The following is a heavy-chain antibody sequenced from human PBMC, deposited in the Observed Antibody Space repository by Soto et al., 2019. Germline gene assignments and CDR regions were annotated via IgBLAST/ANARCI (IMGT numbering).Heavy chain of an antibody. V-gene: IGHV1-2*02. CDR2: INPVSGGA. CDR3: ARGETAYDGLDV. CDR1: GYTFSGYF. D-gene: IGHD2-21*02. J-gene: IGHJ6*02. Sequence: QVQLVQSGAEVKKPGASVKVSCKASGYTFSGYFINWVRQATGQGLEWMGWINPVSGGANYVQKFQGRVTMTSDTSNIAAYMELSGLKSDDTAVYYCARGETAYDGLDVWGQGTTVTVSS.